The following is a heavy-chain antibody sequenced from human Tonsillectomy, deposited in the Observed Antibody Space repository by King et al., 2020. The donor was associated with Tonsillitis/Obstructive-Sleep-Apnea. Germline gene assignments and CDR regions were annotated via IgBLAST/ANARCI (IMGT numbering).Heavy chain of an antibody. D-gene: IGHD3-3*01. V-gene: IGHV3-48*02. CDR2: INGSGTTI. Sequence: VQLVESGGGLIQPGGSLRLSCAASGFTFNFYSMDWVRQAPGKGLAWGAYINGSGTTIEYADSVKGRFTISRDKTKSSLSMQMNRLRDEDTAVYYCARDIRRNYDLWSGYPGYWGQGTLVTVSS. CDR1: GFTFNFYS. J-gene: IGHJ4*02. CDR3: ARDIRRNYDLWSGYPGY.